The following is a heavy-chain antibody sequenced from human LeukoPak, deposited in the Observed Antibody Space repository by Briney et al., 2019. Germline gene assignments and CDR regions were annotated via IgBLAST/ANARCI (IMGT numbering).Heavy chain of an antibody. Sequence: NSSETLSLTCAVYGGSFSGYYWSWIRQPPGKGLEWIGEINHSGSTNYNPSLKSRVTISVDTSKNQFSLKLSSVTAADTAVYYCVCITAAVKSGNFYYGMDVWGQGTTVTVSS. CDR3: VCITAAVKSGNFYYGMDV. V-gene: IGHV4-34*01. CDR2: INHSGST. D-gene: IGHD6-13*01. CDR1: GGSFSGYY. J-gene: IGHJ6*02.